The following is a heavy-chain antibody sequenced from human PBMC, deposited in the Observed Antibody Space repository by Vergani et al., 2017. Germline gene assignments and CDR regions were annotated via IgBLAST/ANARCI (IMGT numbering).Heavy chain of an antibody. CDR3: ATSTDLRYFDWLPFDY. J-gene: IGHJ4*02. CDR1: GGTFSSYA. V-gene: IGHV1-69*01. D-gene: IGHD3-9*01. CDR2: IIPIFGTA. Sequence: QVQLVQSGAEVKKPGSSVKVSCKASGGTFSSYAISWVRQAPGQGLEWMGGIIPIFGTANYAQKFQGRVTITADESTSTAYMELSSLRSEDTAVYYCATSTDLRYFDWLPFDYWGQGTLVTVSS.